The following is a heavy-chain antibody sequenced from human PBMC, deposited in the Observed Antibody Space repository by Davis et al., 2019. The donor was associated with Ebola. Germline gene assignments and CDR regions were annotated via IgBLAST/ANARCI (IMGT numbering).Heavy chain of an antibody. V-gene: IGHV1-2*05. CDR2: VISNSGGT. CDR3: ARGTNYGLDV. J-gene: IGHJ6*02. CDR1: GYTFTGYN. Sequence: ASVKVSCKASGYTFTGYNLHWVRQAPGQGLEWMGRVISNSGGTNYAQKFQGRVTMTRDTSISTAYMELSRLTSDDTVVYYCARGTNYGLDVWGQGTTVTVS.